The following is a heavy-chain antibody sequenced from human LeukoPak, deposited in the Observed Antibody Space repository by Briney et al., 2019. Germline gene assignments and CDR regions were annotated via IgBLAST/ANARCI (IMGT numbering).Heavy chain of an antibody. CDR3: ARGRGIAAAGRPSFFDY. V-gene: IGHV3-21*01. Sequence: PGGSLRLSCAASGFTFSSYSMNWVRQAPGKGLEWVSSISSSSSYIYYADSVKGRFTISRDNAKNSLYLQMNSLRAEDTAVYYCARGRGIAAAGRPSFFDYWGQGTLVTVSS. D-gene: IGHD6-13*01. CDR2: ISSSSSYI. J-gene: IGHJ4*02. CDR1: GFTFSSYS.